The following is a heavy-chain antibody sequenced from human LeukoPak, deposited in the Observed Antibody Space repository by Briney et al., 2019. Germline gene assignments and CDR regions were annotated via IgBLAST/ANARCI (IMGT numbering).Heavy chain of an antibody. V-gene: IGHV3-23*01. CDR1: GFTFSSYA. J-gene: IGHJ4*02. CDR3: AKGLYSSGWYWVY. CDR2: ISGSGGST. Sequence: GGSLRLSCAASGFTFSSYAMSWVRQAPGEGLEWVSAISGSGGSTYYADSVKGRFTISRDNSKNTLYLQMNSLRAEDTAVYYCAKGLYSSGWYWVYWGQGTLVTVSS. D-gene: IGHD6-19*01.